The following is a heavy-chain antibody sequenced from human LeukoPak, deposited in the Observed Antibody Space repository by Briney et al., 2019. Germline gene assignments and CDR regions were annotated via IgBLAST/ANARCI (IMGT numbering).Heavy chain of an antibody. CDR2: IYYSGST. CDR1: GGSISSSSYY. D-gene: IGHD3-10*01. CDR3: ARQTNYGSGSYYSNNWFDP. V-gene: IGHV4-39*01. Sequence: SETLSLTCTVSGGSISSSSYYWGWIRQPPGEGLEWIGSIYYSGSTYYNPSLKSRVTISVDTSKNQFSLKLSSVTAADTAVYYCARQTNYGSGSYYSNNWFDPWGQGTLVTVSS. J-gene: IGHJ5*02.